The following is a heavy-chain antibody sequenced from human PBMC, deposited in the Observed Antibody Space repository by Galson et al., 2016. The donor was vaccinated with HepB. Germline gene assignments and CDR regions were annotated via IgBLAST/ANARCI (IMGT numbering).Heavy chain of an antibody. CDR3: AKIAMDDYYYFYTMDV. V-gene: IGHV3-23*01. CDR1: GLTFSSYA. D-gene: IGHD3/OR15-3a*01. CDR2: ISVSGDNT. Sequence: SLRLSCAASGLTFSSYAMSWARQAPGKGLEWVSAISVSGDNTYYADSVKGRFTISRDNSKNTLYLQMNSLGAEDTAIYYCAKIAMDDYYYFYTMDVWGQGTPVTVSS. J-gene: IGHJ6*02.